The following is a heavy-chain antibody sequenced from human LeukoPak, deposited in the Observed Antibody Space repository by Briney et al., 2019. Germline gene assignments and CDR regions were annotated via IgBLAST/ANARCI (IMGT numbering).Heavy chain of an antibody. J-gene: IGHJ4*02. D-gene: IGHD5-12*01. CDR2: INHSGST. Sequence: PSETLSLTCAVYGGSFSGYYWSWIRQPPGKGLEWIGEINHSGSTNYNPSLKSRATISVDTSKNQFSLKLSSVTAADTAVYYCARGSGYGRRWFDYWGQGTLVTVSS. CDR3: ARGSGYGRRWFDY. V-gene: IGHV4-34*01. CDR1: GGSFSGYY.